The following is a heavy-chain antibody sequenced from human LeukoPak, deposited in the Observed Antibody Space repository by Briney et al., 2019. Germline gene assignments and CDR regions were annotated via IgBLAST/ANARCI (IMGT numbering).Heavy chain of an antibody. V-gene: IGHV3-30-3*01. CDR2: ISYVGSIK. J-gene: IGHJ6*02. CDR1: GFTLSSYA. D-gene: IGHD6-13*01. Sequence: GRALRLSCAPSGFTLSSYAVHWVREAPDRGREWGAVISYVGSIKYSADSVCGRFTISRDNFQNPLYLQMNSLRAEDTAVYYCARDLIAAAGTLGYYYYYGMDVWGQGTTVTVSS. CDR3: ARDLIAAAGTLGYYYYYGMDV.